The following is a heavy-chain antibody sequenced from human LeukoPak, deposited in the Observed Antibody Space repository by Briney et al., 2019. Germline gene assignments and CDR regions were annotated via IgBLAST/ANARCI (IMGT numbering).Heavy chain of an antibody. D-gene: IGHD3-3*01. V-gene: IGHV3-33*01. CDR3: ARAMDWFNFDY. CDR2: IWYDGSNK. CDR1: GFTFSSYG. J-gene: IGHJ4*02. Sequence: GRSLRLSCAASGFTFSSYGMHWVRQAPGKGLEWMAVIWYDGSNKFYADSMQGRFSISRDNSKNTLYLQMNSLRAEDTAVYYCARAMDWFNFDYWGQGTLVIVSS.